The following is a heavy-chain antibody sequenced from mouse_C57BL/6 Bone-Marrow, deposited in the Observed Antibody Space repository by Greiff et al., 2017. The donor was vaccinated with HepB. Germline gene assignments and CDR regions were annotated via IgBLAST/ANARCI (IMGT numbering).Heavy chain of an antibody. CDR3: ASPLRYSPYFDV. Sequence: EVKLQQSGPELVKPGASVKISCKASGYTFTDYYMNWVKQSHGKSLEWIGDINPNNGGTSYNQKFKGKATLTVDKSSSTAYMELRSLTSEDSAVYYCASPLRYSPYFDVWGTGTTVTVSS. CDR2: INPNNGGT. V-gene: IGHV1-26*01. D-gene: IGHD1-1*01. CDR1: GYTFTDYY. J-gene: IGHJ1*03.